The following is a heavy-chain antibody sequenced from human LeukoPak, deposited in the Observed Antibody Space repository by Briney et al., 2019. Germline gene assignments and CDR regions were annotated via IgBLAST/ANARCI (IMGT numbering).Heavy chain of an antibody. CDR1: GLNFSDYY. V-gene: IGHV3-11*01. Sequence: GGSLRLSCAASGLNFSDYYMSWIRQAPGKGLEWVSYISTTGYTIYYADSVEGRFTISRDNAKNSLYLQMNSLRAEDRAGYYCARREGSFDYWGEGTLVTVSS. J-gene: IGHJ4*02. CDR2: ISTTGYTI. CDR3: ARREGSFDY. D-gene: IGHD6-6*01.